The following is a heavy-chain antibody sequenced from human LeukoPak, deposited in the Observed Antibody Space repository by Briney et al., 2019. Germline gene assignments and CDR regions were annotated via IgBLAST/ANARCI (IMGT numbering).Heavy chain of an antibody. Sequence: SVKVSCKASGGTFSSYAISWVRQAPGQGLEWMGGIIPIFGTANYAQKFQGGVTITADESTSTAYMELSSLRSEDTAVYYCARDRYVVVPAAVDWFDPWGQGTLVTVSS. CDR3: ARDRYVVVPAAVDWFDP. D-gene: IGHD2-2*01. J-gene: IGHJ5*02. CDR2: IIPIFGTA. CDR1: GGTFSSYA. V-gene: IGHV1-69*13.